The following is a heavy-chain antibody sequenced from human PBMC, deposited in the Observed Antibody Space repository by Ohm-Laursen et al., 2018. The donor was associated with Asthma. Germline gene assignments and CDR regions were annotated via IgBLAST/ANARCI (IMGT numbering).Heavy chain of an antibody. CDR2: ISFDGNHE. Sequence: SLRLSCAASGFTFSTYPMHWVRQAPGKGLEWVAGISFDGNHEYFADSVKGRFTISRDNSKNTLYLQMNSLRAADTAVYYCATFNWGSRGFDFWGQGALVTVSS. CDR3: ATFNWGSRGFDF. J-gene: IGHJ4*02. V-gene: IGHV3-30*07. CDR1: GFTFSTYP. D-gene: IGHD7-27*01.